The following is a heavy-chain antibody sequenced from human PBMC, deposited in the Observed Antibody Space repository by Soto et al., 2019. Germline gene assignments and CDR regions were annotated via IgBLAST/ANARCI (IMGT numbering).Heavy chain of an antibody. J-gene: IGHJ6*02. CDR2: IYQSGSA. Sequence: QVQLRESGPGLVKPSQTLSLNCTVSGGSINSGGYYWTWIRQHPGKGLEWIGHIYQSGSAYYNPSLKSRVTMSVDTSKNQFSLKLTSVTAADTAVYYCARTARATVTMGGYYYYDMDVWGQGTTVTVSS. CDR3: ARTARATVTMGGYYYYDMDV. V-gene: IGHV4-31*03. D-gene: IGHD4-17*01. CDR1: GGSINSGGYY.